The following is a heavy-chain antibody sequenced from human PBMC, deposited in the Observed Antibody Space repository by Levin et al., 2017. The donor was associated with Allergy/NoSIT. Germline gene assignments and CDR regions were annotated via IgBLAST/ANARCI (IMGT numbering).Heavy chain of an antibody. CDR3: ASLIVGANIFDY. CDR1: GGSISSSSYY. D-gene: IGHD1-26*01. CDR2: IYYSGST. V-gene: IGHV4-39*01. J-gene: IGHJ4*02. Sequence: SETLSLTCTVSGGSISSSSYYWGWIRQPPGKGLEWIGSIYYSGSTYYNPSLKSRVTISVDTSKNQFSLKLSSVTAADTAVYYCASLIVGANIFDYWGQGTLVTVSS.